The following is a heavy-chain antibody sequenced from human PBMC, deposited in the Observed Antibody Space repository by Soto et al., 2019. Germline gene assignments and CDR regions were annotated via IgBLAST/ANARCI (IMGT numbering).Heavy chain of an antibody. D-gene: IGHD2-2*02. J-gene: IGHJ6*02. CDR3: ARQEVAIRRYYYYGMDV. V-gene: IGHV3-21*01. CDR2: ISSSSSYI. CDR1: GFTFSSYS. Sequence: EVQLVESGGGLVKPGGSLRLSCAASGFTFSSYSMNWVRQAPGKGLEWVSSISSSSSYIYYADSVKGRFTISRDNAKNSLYLQMNSLRAEDTAEHYCARQEVAIRRYYYYGMDVWGQGTTVTVSS.